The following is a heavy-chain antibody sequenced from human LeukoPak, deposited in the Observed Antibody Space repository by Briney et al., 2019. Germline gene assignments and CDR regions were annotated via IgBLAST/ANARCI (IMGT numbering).Heavy chain of an antibody. D-gene: IGHD3-22*01. J-gene: IGHJ4*02. CDR2: INSGGSTI. Sequence: QPGGSLRLSCAASGFTFNSYEMNWVRQAPGKGLEWVSYINSGGSTIYYADSVKGRFTISRDNAKNSLYLQMNSLRADDTAVYYCAEFDSSGYYYDYWGQGTLVTVSP. CDR1: GFTFNSYE. CDR3: AEFDSSGYYYDY. V-gene: IGHV3-48*03.